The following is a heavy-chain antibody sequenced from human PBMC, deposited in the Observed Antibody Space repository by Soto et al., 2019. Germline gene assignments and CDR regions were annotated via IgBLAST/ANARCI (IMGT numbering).Heavy chain of an antibody. D-gene: IGHD6-13*01. CDR2: INHSGST. Sequence: SETLSLTCAVYGGSFSGYYWSWIRQPPGKGLEWIGEINHSGSTNYNPSLKSRVTISVDTSKNQFSLKLSSVTAADTAVYYCARTWYSSSWANFVGYFQHWGQGTLVTV. CDR3: ARTWYSSSWANFVGYFQH. CDR1: GGSFSGYY. V-gene: IGHV4-34*01. J-gene: IGHJ1*01.